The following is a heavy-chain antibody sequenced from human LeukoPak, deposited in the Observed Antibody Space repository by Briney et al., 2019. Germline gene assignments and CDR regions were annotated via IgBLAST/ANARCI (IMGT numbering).Heavy chain of an antibody. CDR1: GFTFSSYW. CDR3: ARTVGGIIAVAGNFDY. V-gene: IGHV3-7*01. D-gene: IGHD6-19*01. Sequence: GGSLRLSCAASGFTFSSYWMSWVRQAPGKGLEWVANIKQDGSEKYYVDSVKGRFTISRDNAKNSLYLQMNSLRAEDTAVYYCARTVGGIIAVAGNFDYWGQGTLVTVSS. J-gene: IGHJ4*02. CDR2: IKQDGSEK.